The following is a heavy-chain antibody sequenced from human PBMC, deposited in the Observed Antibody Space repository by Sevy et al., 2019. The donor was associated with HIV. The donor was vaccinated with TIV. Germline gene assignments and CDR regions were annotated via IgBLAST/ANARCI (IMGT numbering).Heavy chain of an antibody. V-gene: IGHV3-48*02. CDR2: ISSSSSTI. CDR3: AREVDTAMVRVFDY. D-gene: IGHD5-18*01. J-gene: IGHJ4*02. Sequence: GGSLRLSCAASGFTFSSYSMNWIRQAPGKGLEWVSYISSSSSTIYYADSVKGRFTISRDNAKNSLYLQMNSLRDEDTAVYYCAREVDTAMVRVFDYWGQRTLVTVSS. CDR1: GFTFSSYS.